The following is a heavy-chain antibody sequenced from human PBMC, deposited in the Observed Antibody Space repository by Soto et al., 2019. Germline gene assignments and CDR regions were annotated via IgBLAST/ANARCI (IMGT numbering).Heavy chain of an antibody. J-gene: IGHJ4*02. CDR2: ISYDGINK. CDR1: GFIFSDCG. CDR3: TKDHSTTGWAFDH. V-gene: IGHV3-30*18. Sequence: QVQLVESGGGVVQPGRSLRLSCEASGFIFSDCGMHWVRQAPCKGLEWVGVISYDGINKYYADSMKGRFTISRDNSKNMVYLQLHTLRVEDTAVYYCTKDHSTTGWAFDHWGQGALVTVSS. D-gene: IGHD6-19*01.